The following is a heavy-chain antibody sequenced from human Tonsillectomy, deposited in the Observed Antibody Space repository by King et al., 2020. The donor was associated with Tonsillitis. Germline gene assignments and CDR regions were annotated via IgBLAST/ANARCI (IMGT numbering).Heavy chain of an antibody. D-gene: IGHD1-7*01. V-gene: IGHV4-39*02. CDR2: IYYVASS. CDR1: GGSITSGNYY. CDR3: ARVSITGTARGYFDY. Sequence: LQLQESGPGLVKLSETLSLTCTVSGGSITSGNYYWGWIRQPPGKGLEWIGSIYYVASSYYNPSLKSRVTISADTSKNHFSLSLSSATAADTAVYYCARVSITGTARGYFDYWGLGTLVTVSS. J-gene: IGHJ4*02.